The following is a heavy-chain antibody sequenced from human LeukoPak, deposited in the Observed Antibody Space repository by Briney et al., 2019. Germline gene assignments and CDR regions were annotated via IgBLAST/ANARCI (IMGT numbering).Heavy chain of an antibody. J-gene: IGHJ4*02. Sequence: SETLSPTCTVSGGSISSYYWTWIRQPPGKGLEWIGYIYHSGSTNYNPSLKSRVTMSVDTSKNQFSLKLSSVTAADTAVYYCARAVGVGGTVDYWGQGTLVTVSS. CDR2: IYHSGST. CDR1: GGSISSYY. V-gene: IGHV4-59*01. CDR3: ARAVGVGGTVDY. D-gene: IGHD2-15*01.